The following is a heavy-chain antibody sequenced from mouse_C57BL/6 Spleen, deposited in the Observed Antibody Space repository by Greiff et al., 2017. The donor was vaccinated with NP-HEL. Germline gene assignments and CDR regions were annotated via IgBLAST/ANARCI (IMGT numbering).Heavy chain of an antibody. CDR3: ARRGSWFAY. CDR2: INPSTGGT. V-gene: IGHV1-42*01. J-gene: IGHJ3*01. CDR1: GYSFTGYY. Sequence: VQLKQSGPELVKPGASVKISCTASGYSFTGYYMNWVKQSPEKSLEWIGEINPSTGGTNYNQKFKAKATLTVDKSSSTAYMQLKSLTSEDSAVYYCARRGSWFAYWGQGTLVTVSA.